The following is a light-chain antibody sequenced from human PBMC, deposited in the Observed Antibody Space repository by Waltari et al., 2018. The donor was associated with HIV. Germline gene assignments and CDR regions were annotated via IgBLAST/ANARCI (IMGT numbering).Light chain of an antibody. CDR3: QQYYSYPMT. J-gene: IGKJ3*01. CDR1: QGIGTY. V-gene: IGKV1-8*01. CDR2: GAS. Sequence: RMTQSPSSLSASTGDRVTITCRASQGIGTYLAWYQQKPGRAPKLLIYGASSLQRGVPSRFSGSGSGSEFTLTINCLQSEDFVMYYCQQYYSYPMTFGPGTKVDIK.